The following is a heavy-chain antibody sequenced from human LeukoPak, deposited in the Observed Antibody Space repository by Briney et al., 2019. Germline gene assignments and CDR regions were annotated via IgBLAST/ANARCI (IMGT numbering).Heavy chain of an antibody. V-gene: IGHV4-39*07. D-gene: IGHD4-23*01. CDR1: GGSISSSSYY. J-gene: IGHJ4*02. CDR3: AREGIRRWFDY. Sequence: SETLSLTCSVSGGSISSSSYYWGWIRQPPGKGLEWIGSAYYGGNIYYNPSLKSRVTISVDTSKNQFSLKLSSVTAADTAVYYCAREGIRRWFDYWGQGTLVTVSS. CDR2: AYYGGNI.